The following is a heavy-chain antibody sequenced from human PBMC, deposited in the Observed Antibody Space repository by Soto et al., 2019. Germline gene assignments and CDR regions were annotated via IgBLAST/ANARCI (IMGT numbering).Heavy chain of an antibody. CDR2: IYYSGST. J-gene: IGHJ5*02. CDR1: GGSISSSASY. CDR3: ERHVHNVHGDPNWFDP. Sequence: PSETLSLTCTVSGGSISSSASYWGWIRQPPGKGLEWTASIYYSGSTFYNPSLKSRVTISIDTSKNPFSLDPRTVTAADTAVYSCERHVHNVHGDPNWFDPWGQGTLVTVSS. D-gene: IGHD4-17*01. V-gene: IGHV4-39*01.